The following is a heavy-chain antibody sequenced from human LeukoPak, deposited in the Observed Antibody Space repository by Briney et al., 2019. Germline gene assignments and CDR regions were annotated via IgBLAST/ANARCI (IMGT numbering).Heavy chain of an antibody. Sequence: GGSLRLSCAASGFTFDDYAMHWVRQAPGKGLEWVSSISSSSSYIYYADSVKGRFTISRDNSKNTLYLQMNSLRVEDTSVYYCAKDLFNYYDSSTYYGPDYWGQGTLVTVSS. V-gene: IGHV3-21*01. CDR2: ISSSSSYI. CDR3: AKDLFNYYDSSTYYGPDY. CDR1: GFTFDDYA. D-gene: IGHD3-22*01. J-gene: IGHJ4*02.